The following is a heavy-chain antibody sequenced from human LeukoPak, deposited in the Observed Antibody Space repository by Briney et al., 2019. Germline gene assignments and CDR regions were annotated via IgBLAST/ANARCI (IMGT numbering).Heavy chain of an antibody. CDR1: GYTFTSYD. V-gene: IGHV1-8*01. CDR3: ARGQYSSGWYVIDY. J-gene: IGHJ4*02. D-gene: IGHD6-19*01. Sequence: GASVKVSCKASGYTFTSYDINWVRQATGQGLEWMGWMNPNSGNTGYAQKFQGRVTMTRNTFISTAYMELSSLRSEDTAVYYCARGQYSSGWYVIDYWGQGTLVTVSS. CDR2: MNPNSGNT.